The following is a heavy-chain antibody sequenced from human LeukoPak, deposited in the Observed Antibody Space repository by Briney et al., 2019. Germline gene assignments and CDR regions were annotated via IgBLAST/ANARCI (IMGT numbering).Heavy chain of an antibody. CDR3: ARDQYSSSSGTNWFDP. V-gene: IGHV1-2*02. D-gene: IGHD6-6*01. J-gene: IGHJ5*02. Sequence: ASVRVSCKASGYTFTNYDINWVRQATGQGLEWMGWINPNSGGTNYAQKFQGRVTMTRDTSISTAYMELSRLRSDDTAVYYCARDQYSSSSGTNWFDPWGQGTLVTVSS. CDR1: GYTFTNYD. CDR2: INPNSGGT.